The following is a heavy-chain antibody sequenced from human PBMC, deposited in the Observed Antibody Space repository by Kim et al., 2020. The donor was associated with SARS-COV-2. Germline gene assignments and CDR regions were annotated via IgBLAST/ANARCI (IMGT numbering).Heavy chain of an antibody. Sequence: SETLSLTCVVSDGSLSSTNWWSWIRQSPGKGLEWIGEIFHSGNTNYNPSLKSRVTISVDKSKNQFYLKLKYVTAADTAVYYCVRKVGVVVAPNYHYAMDVWGQGTTVTVSS. CDR1: DGSLSSTNW. CDR3: VRKVGVVVAPNYHYAMDV. V-gene: IGHV4-4*02. CDR2: IFHSGNT. J-gene: IGHJ6*02. D-gene: IGHD2-15*01.